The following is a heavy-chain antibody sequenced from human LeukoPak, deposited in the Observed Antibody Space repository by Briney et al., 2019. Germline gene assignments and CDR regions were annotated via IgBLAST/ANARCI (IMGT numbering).Heavy chain of an antibody. Sequence: PSETLSLTCGVSGDPMSSNNWWTWVRQPPGKGLEWIAEIHHSGSNHKNPSLQSRVSISLDKSKKQFSLNLNSVTAADTAVYYCARIYCSGGGCYYFDYWGQGTLVTVSS. D-gene: IGHD2-15*01. CDR2: IHHSGSN. V-gene: IGHV4-4*02. CDR3: ARIYCSGGGCYYFDY. J-gene: IGHJ4*02. CDR1: GDPMSSNNW.